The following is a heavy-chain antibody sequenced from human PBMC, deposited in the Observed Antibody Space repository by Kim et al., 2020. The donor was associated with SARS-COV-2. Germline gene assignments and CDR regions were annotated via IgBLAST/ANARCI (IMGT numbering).Heavy chain of an antibody. V-gene: IGHV1-69*01. CDR3: ASAWFGESKAAGDFDY. J-gene: IGHJ4*02. Sequence: KFQGRVTITADESTSTAYMELSSLRSEDTAVYYCASAWFGESKAAGDFDYWGQGTLVTVSS. D-gene: IGHD3-10*01.